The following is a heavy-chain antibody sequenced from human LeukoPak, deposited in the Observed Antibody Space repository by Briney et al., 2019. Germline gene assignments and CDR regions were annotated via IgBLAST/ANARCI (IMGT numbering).Heavy chain of an antibody. V-gene: IGHV1-3*01. CDR3: GRGVLSYYYDSSGYRTFDY. CDR2: INAGNGNT. J-gene: IGHJ4*02. D-gene: IGHD3-22*01. CDR1: GYTFTSYA. Sequence: GASVKVSCKASGYTFTSYAMHWVRQAPGQRLEWMGWINAGNGNTKYSQKFQGRVTITRDTSASTAYMELNSLRSEDTAVYYCGRGVLSYYYDSSGYRTFDYWGQGTLVTVSS.